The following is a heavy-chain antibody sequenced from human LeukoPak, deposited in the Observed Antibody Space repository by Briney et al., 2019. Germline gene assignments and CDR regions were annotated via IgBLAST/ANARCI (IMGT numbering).Heavy chain of an antibody. Sequence: PSETLSLTCTVSGGSISSYYWSWIRQPPGKGLEWVAYISDIGSINYNRSLKSRVTLSLDTSKNQFSLKLSSVTAADTAVYYCAGHHPRNTVDFWGQGTLVTVSS. D-gene: IGHD2-8*02. CDR1: GGSISSYY. V-gene: IGHV4-59*08. CDR3: AGHHPRNTVDF. J-gene: IGHJ4*02. CDR2: ISDIGSI.